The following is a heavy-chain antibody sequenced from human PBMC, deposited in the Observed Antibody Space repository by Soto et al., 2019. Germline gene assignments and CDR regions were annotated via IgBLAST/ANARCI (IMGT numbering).Heavy chain of an antibody. V-gene: IGHV3-48*01. CDR3: ARGAPFHYDFWSLLLDAFDI. J-gene: IGHJ3*02. CDR1: GFTFSSYS. CDR2: ISSSSSTI. Sequence: PGGSLRLSCAASGFTFSSYSMNWVRQAPGKGLEWVSYISSSSSTIYYADSVKGRFTISRDNAKNSLYLQMNSLRAEDTAVYYCARGAPFHYDFWSLLLDAFDIWGQGTMVTVSS. D-gene: IGHD3-3*01.